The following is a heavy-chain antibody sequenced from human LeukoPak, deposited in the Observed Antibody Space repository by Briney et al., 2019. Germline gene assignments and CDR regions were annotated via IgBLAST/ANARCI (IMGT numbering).Heavy chain of an antibody. CDR1: GFTFSSYG. V-gene: IGHV3-11*01. CDR3: ARAPRFRLVGVPKGPFDP. Sequence: GGSLRLSCAASGFTFSSYGMSWIRQAPGKGLEWVSYISSSVSTIYYADSFKGRFTISRDNAKNSLYLQMNSLKAEDTAVYYCARAPRFRLVGVPKGPFDPWGQGTLVTVSS. CDR2: ISSSVSTI. J-gene: IGHJ5*02. D-gene: IGHD1-26*01.